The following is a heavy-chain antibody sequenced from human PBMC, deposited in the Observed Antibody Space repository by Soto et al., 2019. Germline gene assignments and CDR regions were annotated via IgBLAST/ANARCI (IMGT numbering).Heavy chain of an antibody. Sequence: PSETLSLTCTVSGSSITQYYWNWIRQSPGKGLEWIVSVSSTGSTVYNPSLTSRVTVSLDTSKNQFSLTLNSVTAADTAVYYCARGGTPIDYWGQGTLVTVSS. V-gene: IGHV4-59*01. CDR2: VSSTGST. CDR3: ARGGTPIDY. D-gene: IGHD3-16*01. CDR1: GSSITQYY. J-gene: IGHJ4*02.